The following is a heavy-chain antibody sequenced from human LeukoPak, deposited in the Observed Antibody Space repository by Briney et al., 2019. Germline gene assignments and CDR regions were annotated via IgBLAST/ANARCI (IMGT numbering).Heavy chain of an antibody. CDR1: GGSISSSRYY. Sequence: SETLSLTCNVSGGSISSSRYYWGWIRQPPGKGLEWIGTIFYSGNTYYNPSLKSRVTLSVDTSKNQFSLRLTSVTAADTAVYYCARQTGSGLFILPGGQGTLVTVSS. CDR3: ARQTGSGLFILP. V-gene: IGHV4-39*01. J-gene: IGHJ4*02. CDR2: IFYSGNT. D-gene: IGHD3/OR15-3a*01.